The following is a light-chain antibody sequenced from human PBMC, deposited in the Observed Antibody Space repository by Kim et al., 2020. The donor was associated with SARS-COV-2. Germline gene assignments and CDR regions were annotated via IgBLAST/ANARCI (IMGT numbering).Light chain of an antibody. CDR1: SSNIGAGYE. CDR2: GDI. V-gene: IGLV1-40*01. Sequence: QLVLTQPPSVSGAPGQRVTISCTGISSNIGAGYEVHWYQQLPGTAPKLLIYGDINRPSGVPDRFSGSKSGTSASLAISGLRSEDEADYYCAAWDDSLSGVFGTGTKVTVL. CDR3: AAWDDSLSGV. J-gene: IGLJ1*01.